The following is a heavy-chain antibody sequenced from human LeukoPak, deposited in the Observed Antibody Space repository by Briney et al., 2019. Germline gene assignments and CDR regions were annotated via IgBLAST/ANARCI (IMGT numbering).Heavy chain of an antibody. D-gene: IGHD3-9*01. Sequence: GGSLRLSCAASGFTFSSYAMSWVRQAPGKGLEWVSAISGSGGSTYYADSVKGRFTISRDNSKSTLYLQMNSLRAEDTAVYYCAKKESGFYDILTGYDRGFMDVWGQGTTVTVSS. J-gene: IGHJ6*02. V-gene: IGHV3-23*01. CDR3: AKKESGFYDILTGYDRGFMDV. CDR1: GFTFSSYA. CDR2: ISGSGGST.